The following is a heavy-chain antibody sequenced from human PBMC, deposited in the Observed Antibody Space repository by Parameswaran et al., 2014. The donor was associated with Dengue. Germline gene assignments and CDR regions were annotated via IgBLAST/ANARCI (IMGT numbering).Heavy chain of an antibody. CDR2: MNPNSGNT. J-gene: IGHJ3*02. CDR3: ASHDKDAFDI. Sequence: WVRQAPGQGLEWMGWMNPNSGNTGYAQKFQGRVTMTRNTSISTAYMELSSLRSEDTAVYYCASHDKDAFDIWGQGTMVTVSS. V-gene: IGHV1-8*01.